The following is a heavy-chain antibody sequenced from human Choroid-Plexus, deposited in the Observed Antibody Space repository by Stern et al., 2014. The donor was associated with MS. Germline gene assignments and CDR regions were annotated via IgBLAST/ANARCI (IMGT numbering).Heavy chain of an antibody. Sequence: VQLVESEGGVVQPGRPLRLSCAASGFSFSSFGMHWVRQAPGKGLEWVAIISYDGSKDYADSVKGRFAISRDNSKNTLYLQMNSLRAEDTAVYYCAKDRQYLTFFFDFWGQGSLVTVSS. CDR2: ISYDGSK. D-gene: IGHD2/OR15-2a*01. CDR1: GFSFSSFG. V-gene: IGHV3-30*18. J-gene: IGHJ4*02. CDR3: AKDRQYLTFFFDF.